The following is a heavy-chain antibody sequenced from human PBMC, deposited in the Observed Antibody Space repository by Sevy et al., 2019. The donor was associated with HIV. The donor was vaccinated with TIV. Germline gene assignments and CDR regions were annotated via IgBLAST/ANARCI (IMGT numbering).Heavy chain of an antibody. CDR3: ARVPPYYDSNVSDF. CDR1: GFTFSSHS. D-gene: IGHD3-22*01. J-gene: IGHJ4*02. Sequence: LSLTYAASGFTFSSHSMNWVRQTPGKGLEWISYISGTGNTIYYADSVKGRFTISRDNAKNSLYLQLKSLRDEDTAIYYCARVPPYYDSNVSDFWGQGSLVTVSS. CDR2: ISGTGNTI. V-gene: IGHV3-48*02.